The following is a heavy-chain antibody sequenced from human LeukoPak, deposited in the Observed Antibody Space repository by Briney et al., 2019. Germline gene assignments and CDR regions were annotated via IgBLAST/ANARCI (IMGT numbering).Heavy chain of an antibody. CDR3: AREKQLVPRGLDY. J-gene: IGHJ4*02. D-gene: IGHD6-6*01. CDR1: GYSISSGYY. V-gene: IGHV4-38-2*02. Sequence: SETLSLICTVSGYSISSGYYWGWIRQPPGKGLEWIGSIYHSGSTYYNPSLKSRVTISVDTSKNQFSLKLSSVTAADTAVYYCAREKQLVPRGLDYWGQGTLVTVSS. CDR2: IYHSGST.